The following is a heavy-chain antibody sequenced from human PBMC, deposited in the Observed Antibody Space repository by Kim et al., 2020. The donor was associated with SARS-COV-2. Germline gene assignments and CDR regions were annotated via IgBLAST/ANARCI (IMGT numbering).Heavy chain of an antibody. V-gene: IGHV4-4*07. CDR2: IYTSGST. J-gene: IGHJ6*03. D-gene: IGHD2-2*01. CDR3: SRAPIVVVPAGVSGYYYYYMDV. CDR1: GGSISSYY. Sequence: SETLSLTCTVSGGSISSYYWSWIRQPAGKGLEWIGRIYTSGSTNYNPSLKSRVTMSVDTSKNQFSLKLSSVTAADTAVNYCSRAPIVVVPAGVSGYYYYYMDVWGKGTPVTVSS.